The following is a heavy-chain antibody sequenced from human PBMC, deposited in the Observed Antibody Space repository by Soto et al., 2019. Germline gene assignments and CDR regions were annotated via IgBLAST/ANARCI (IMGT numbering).Heavy chain of an antibody. J-gene: IGHJ4*02. CDR3: ARSYGGNLVDPFDY. Sequence: QVQLVQSGAEVKKPGSSVKVSCKASGGTFSSYAISWVRQAPGQGLEWMGGIIPIFGTANYAQKFQGRVTIPADESPSTAYMELSSLRPEDTAVYYCARSYGGNLVDPFDYWGQGTLVTVSS. CDR1: GGTFSSYA. CDR2: IIPIFGTA. D-gene: IGHD4-17*01. V-gene: IGHV1-69*12.